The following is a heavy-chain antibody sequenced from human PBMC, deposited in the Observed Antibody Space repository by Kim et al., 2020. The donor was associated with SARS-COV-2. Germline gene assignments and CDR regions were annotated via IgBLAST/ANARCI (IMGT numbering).Heavy chain of an antibody. J-gene: IGHJ4*02. V-gene: IGHV3-23*01. Sequence: DSVKCRFTISRDNSKNTLFLQMISLRAEDTAVYFCARRYCTDGVCYFFDYWGQGTLVTVSS. CDR3: ARRYCTDGVCYFFDY. D-gene: IGHD2-8*01.